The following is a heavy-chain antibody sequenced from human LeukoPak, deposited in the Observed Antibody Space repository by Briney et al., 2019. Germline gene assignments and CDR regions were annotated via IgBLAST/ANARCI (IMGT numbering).Heavy chain of an antibody. CDR1: GYTFTGYY. Sequence: GASVKVSCKASGYTFTGYYMHWVRQAPGQGLEWMGWINPNSGGANYAQKFQGRVTMTRDTSISTAYMELSRLRSDDTAVYYCARWVVGATDAFDIWGQGTMVTVSS. J-gene: IGHJ3*02. D-gene: IGHD1-26*01. CDR3: ARWVVGATDAFDI. CDR2: INPNSGGA. V-gene: IGHV1-2*02.